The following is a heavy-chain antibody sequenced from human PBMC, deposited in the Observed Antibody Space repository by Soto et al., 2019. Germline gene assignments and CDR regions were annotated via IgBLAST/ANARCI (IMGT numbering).Heavy chain of an antibody. V-gene: IGHV1-8*01. J-gene: IGHJ4*02. CDR2: MNPNSGNT. CDR1: GYTFTRYD. D-gene: IGHD6-19*01. CDR3: AKGRPAQQWLATTPQSAFDY. Sequence: ASVKVSCKASGYTFTRYDINWVRQATGQGLEWMGWMNPNSGNTGYAQKFQGRVTMTRNTSISTAYMELSSLRSEDTAVYYCAKGRPAQQWLATTPQSAFDYWGQGTLVTVSS.